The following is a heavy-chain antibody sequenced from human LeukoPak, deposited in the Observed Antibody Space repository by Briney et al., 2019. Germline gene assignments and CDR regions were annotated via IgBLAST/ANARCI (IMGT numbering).Heavy chain of an antibody. CDR2: ISYDGSNK. CDR3: AREGDYYDSSGYAY. D-gene: IGHD3-22*01. V-gene: IGHV3-30*03. J-gene: IGHJ4*02. Sequence: GGSLRLSCVASGFTFSSYGMHWVRQAPGKGLEWVAVISYDGSNKYYADSVKGRFTISRDNSKNTLYLQMNSLRAEDTAVYYCAREGDYYDSSGYAYWGQGTLVTVSS. CDR1: GFTFSSYG.